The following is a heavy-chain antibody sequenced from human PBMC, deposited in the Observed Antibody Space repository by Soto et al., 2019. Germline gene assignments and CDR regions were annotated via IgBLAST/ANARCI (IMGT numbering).Heavy chain of an antibody. CDR3: ASLAYCSSTSCPQV. CDR1: VGSINSGGYY. CDR2: IYYNGNT. Sequence: PSETLSLTCAFSVGSINSGGYYWTWVGQHPWKGLEWIGYIYYNGNTYHNPSLKSRVTISVDTSKSQFSLNLSSVTASDTAVYYCASLAYCSSTSCPQVGGQRNTVAV. D-gene: IGHD2-2*01. V-gene: IGHV4-31*11. J-gene: IGHJ6*02.